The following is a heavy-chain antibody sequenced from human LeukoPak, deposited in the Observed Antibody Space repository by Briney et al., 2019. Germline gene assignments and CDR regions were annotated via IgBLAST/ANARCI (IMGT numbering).Heavy chain of an antibody. CDR1: GFTFSSYA. CDR2: ISGCGGST. Sequence: GGSLRLSCAASGFTFSSYAMSWVRQAPGKGLEWVSGISGCGGSTYYADSVKGRFAISRDNSKNTLYLQMDSLRAEDTAVYYCAKSIYDILTGYPHWGQGTLVTVSS. D-gene: IGHD3-9*01. V-gene: IGHV3-23*01. J-gene: IGHJ4*02. CDR3: AKSIYDILTGYPH.